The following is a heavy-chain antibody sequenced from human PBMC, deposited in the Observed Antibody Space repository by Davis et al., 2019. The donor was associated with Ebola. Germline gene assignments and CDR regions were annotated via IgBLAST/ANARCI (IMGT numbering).Heavy chain of an antibody. D-gene: IGHD6-6*01. CDR2: IYPGDSDT. Sequence: GESLKISCKGSGYSFTGYWIGWVRQMPGKGLEWMGIIYPGDSDTRYSPSFQGQVTISADKSISTAYLQWSSLKASDTAMYYCARLNRAARPDYYYYGMDVWGQGTTVTVSS. J-gene: IGHJ6*02. CDR3: ARLNRAARPDYYYYGMDV. CDR1: GYSFTGYW. V-gene: IGHV5-51*01.